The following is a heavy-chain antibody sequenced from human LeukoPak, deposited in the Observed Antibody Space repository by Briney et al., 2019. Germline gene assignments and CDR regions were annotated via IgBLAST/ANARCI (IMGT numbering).Heavy chain of an antibody. V-gene: IGHV1-18*01. Sequence: GASVKVSCKASGYTFTSYGISWVRQAPGQGLEWMGWISAYNGNTNYAQKLQSRVTMTTDTSTSTAYMELRSLRSDDTAVYYCARGYGYYYYYYMDVWGKGTTVTVSS. J-gene: IGHJ6*03. D-gene: IGHD4-17*01. CDR3: ARGYGYYYYYYMDV. CDR1: GYTFTSYG. CDR2: ISAYNGNT.